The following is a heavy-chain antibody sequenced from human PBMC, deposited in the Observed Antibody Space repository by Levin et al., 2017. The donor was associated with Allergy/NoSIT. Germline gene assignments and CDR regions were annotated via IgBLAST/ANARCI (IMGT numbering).Heavy chain of an antibody. D-gene: IGHD6-19*01. CDR1: GFTFSGYG. V-gene: IGHV3-30*18. CDR3: AKEDITGWYGIDY. J-gene: IGHJ4*02. Sequence: GGSLRLSCAASGFTFSGYGMHWLRQAPGKGLEWLTFISYDGSDKYYADSVRGRFTISRDNSRNTLYLQVNSLRAEDTAVYHCAKEDITGWYGIDYWGQGSLVTVSS. CDR2: ISYDGSDK.